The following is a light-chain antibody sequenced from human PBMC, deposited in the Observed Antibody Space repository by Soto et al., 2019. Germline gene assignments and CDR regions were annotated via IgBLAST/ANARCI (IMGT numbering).Light chain of an antibody. CDR1: QDISRC. CDR2: AAS. Sequence: DIQMTQSPSSMSASVGDTATITCRASQDISRCLAWYQQKPGQAPKLLIYAASNLQNGDPSRFSGSGSGTDFSLTNTTSQPEDFAAYYCQQGNNFSVTFGQGTRVENK. J-gene: IGKJ5*01. V-gene: IGKV1D-12*01. CDR3: QQGNNFSVT.